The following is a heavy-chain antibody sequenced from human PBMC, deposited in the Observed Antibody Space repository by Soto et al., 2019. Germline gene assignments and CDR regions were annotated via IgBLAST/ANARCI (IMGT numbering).Heavy chain of an antibody. Sequence: EVQVVESGGGLVQPGTSLRLSCAASGFSFSSYSMNWVRQAPGKGLEWVSYIRRSSRTMTYADSVKGRFTNSRGNAKNALYQQMNSLRVEETAIYYCARDREYCSGDKCYGTGSAYWGQGTLVNVSS. J-gene: IGHJ4*02. V-gene: IGHV3-48*01. CDR1: GFSFSSYS. D-gene: IGHD2-15*01. CDR2: IRRSSRTM. CDR3: ARDREYCSGDKCYGTGSAY.